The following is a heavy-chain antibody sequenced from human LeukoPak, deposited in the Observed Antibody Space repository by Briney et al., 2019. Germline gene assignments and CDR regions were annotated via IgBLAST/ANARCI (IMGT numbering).Heavy chain of an antibody. Sequence: PGGSLRLSCAASGFTFDDYAMHWVRQAPGKGLEWVSGISWNSGSIGYADSVKGRFTISRDNAKNSLYLQMNSLRAGDMALYYCAKAAGTGLGAFDIWGQGTMVTVSS. J-gene: IGHJ3*02. CDR1: GFTFDDYA. CDR3: AKAAGTGLGAFDI. CDR2: ISWNSGSI. D-gene: IGHD6-13*01. V-gene: IGHV3-9*03.